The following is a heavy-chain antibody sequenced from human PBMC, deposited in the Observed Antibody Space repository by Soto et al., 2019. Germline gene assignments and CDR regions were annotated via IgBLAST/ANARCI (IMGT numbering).Heavy chain of an antibody. D-gene: IGHD6-19*01. CDR2: ISPHNDRT. V-gene: IGHV1-18*01. J-gene: IGHJ3*02. CDR3: PRDLYYSSGRSFDHEAFDI. CDR1: GYNFTSYG. Sequence: QVQLVQSGADVKKPGASVKVSCKASGYNFTSYGISWVRQAPGQGLEWMGWISPHNDRTKYARRFQDRVTMTTETPTSTVYMELGSLRSDDTAFYYCPRDLYYSSGRSFDHEAFDIWGQGTVVTVSS.